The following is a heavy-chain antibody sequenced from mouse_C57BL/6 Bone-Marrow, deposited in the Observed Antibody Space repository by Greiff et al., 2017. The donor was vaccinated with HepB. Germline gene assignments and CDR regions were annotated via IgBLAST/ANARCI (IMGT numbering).Heavy chain of an antibody. V-gene: IGHV14-3*01. J-gene: IGHJ1*03. CDR1: GFNIKNTY. CDR2: IDPANGNT. Sequence: EVKLVESVAELVRPGASVKLSCTASGFNIKNTYMHWVKQRPEQGLEWIGRIDPANGNTKYAPKFQGKATITADTSSNTAYLQLSSLTSEDTAIYYCASRGGSRYWYFDVWGTGTTVTVSS. D-gene: IGHD1-1*01. CDR3: ASRGGSRYWYFDV.